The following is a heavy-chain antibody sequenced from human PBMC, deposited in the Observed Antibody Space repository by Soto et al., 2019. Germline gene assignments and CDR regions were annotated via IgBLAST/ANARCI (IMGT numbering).Heavy chain of an antibody. CDR2: INYSGRS. CDR1: GDSSSTYY. J-gene: IGHJ5*02. D-gene: IGHD2-8*02. V-gene: IGHV4-59*01. CDR3: ARSYCADSVSCNWFDP. Sequence: QVQLQESGPGLVKSSETLSLTCSVSGDSSSTYYWGWIRQPPGKGLEWIGYINYSGRSNHNPSLKSRPRISGDASKNQGSLKLASVTAADTAVYFCARSYCADSVSCNWFDPWGQGTLVVVSS.